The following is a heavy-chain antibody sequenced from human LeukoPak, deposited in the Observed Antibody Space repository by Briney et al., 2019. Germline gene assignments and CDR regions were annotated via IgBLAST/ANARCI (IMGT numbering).Heavy chain of an antibody. CDR3: ARQRYHDS. Sequence: GGSLRLSCATSGFTFSSYWMSWVRQAPGKRLEWVANIKQDGSEKNYLDSVKGRFTISRDNAKNSLYLQMNSLRAEDTAVYYCARQRYHDSWGQGTLVTVSS. CDR2: IKQDGSEK. J-gene: IGHJ4*02. CDR1: GFTFSSYW. D-gene: IGHD2-2*01. V-gene: IGHV3-7*01.